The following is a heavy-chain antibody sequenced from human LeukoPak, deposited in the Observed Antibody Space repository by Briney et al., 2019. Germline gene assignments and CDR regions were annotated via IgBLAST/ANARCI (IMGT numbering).Heavy chain of an antibody. CDR2: IYYSGST. D-gene: IGHD4-11*01. CDR1: GGSISSSSYY. V-gene: IGHV4-61*01. CDR3: ARDGYSNSFDY. J-gene: IGHJ4*02. Sequence: PSETLSLTCTVSGGSISSSSYYWSWIRQPPGKGLEWIGYIYYSGSTNYNPSLKSRVTISVDTSKNQFSLKLSSVTAADTAVYYCARDGYSNSFDYWGQGTLVTVSS.